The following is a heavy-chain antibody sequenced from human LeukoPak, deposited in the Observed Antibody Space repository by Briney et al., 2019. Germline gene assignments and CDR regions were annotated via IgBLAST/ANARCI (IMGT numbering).Heavy chain of an antibody. J-gene: IGHJ4*02. CDR2: IYSGGST. Sequence: GGSLRLSCAASGFTVSSNYMSWVRQAPGKGLEWVSVIYSGGSTYYADSVKGRFTTSRDNSKNTLYLQMNSLRAEDTAVYYCARDYGDFNFDYWGQGTLVTVSS. CDR1: GFTVSSNY. V-gene: IGHV3-53*01. CDR3: ARDYGDFNFDY. D-gene: IGHD4-17*01.